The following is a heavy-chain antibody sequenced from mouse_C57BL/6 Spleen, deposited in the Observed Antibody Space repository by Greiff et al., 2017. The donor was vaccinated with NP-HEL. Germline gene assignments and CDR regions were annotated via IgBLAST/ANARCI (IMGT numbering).Heavy chain of an antibody. CDR1: GYAFSSSW. V-gene: IGHV1-82*01. Sequence: QVQLQQSGPELVKPGASVKISCKASGYAFSSSWMNWVKQRPGKGLEWIGRIYPGDGDTNYNGKFKGKATLTADKSSSTAYMQLSSLTSEDSAVYFCARGGYFDVWGTGTTLTVSS. J-gene: IGHJ1*03. CDR2: IYPGDGDT. CDR3: ARGGYFDV.